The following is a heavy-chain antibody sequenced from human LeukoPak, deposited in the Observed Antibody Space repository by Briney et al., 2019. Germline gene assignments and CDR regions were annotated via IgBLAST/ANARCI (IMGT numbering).Heavy chain of an antibody. J-gene: IGHJ5*02. CDR1: GYTFTGYY. Sequence: ASVKVSCKASGYTFTGYYMHWVRPAPGQGLEWMGWINPNSGGTNYAQKFQGRVTMTRDTSISTAYMELSRLRSDDTAVYYCAREAIVVVPAAIGWFDPWGQGTLVTVSS. CDR3: AREAIVVVPAAIGWFDP. CDR2: INPNSGGT. D-gene: IGHD2-2*01. V-gene: IGHV1-2*02.